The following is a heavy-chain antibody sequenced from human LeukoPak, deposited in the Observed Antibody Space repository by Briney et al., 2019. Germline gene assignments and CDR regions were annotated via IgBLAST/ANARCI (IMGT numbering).Heavy chain of an antibody. V-gene: IGHV1-2*02. CDR2: INPNSGGT. Sequence: ASVKVSCKASGYTFTGCYMHWVRQAPGQGLEWMGWINPNSGGTNYAQKFQGRVTMTRDTSISTAYMELSRLRSDDTAVYYCARGPGGWYGSYWFYPWGQGTLVTVSS. D-gene: IGHD6-19*01. CDR1: GYTFTGCY. J-gene: IGHJ5*02. CDR3: ARGPGGWYGSYWFYP.